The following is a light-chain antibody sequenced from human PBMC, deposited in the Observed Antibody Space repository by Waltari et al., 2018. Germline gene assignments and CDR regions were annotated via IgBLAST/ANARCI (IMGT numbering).Light chain of an antibody. J-gene: IGKJ4*01. V-gene: IGKV3-20*01. CDR3: QKYDGLVLT. Sequence: EIVLTQSPGTLSLSPGERATLSCRASQSVTSLSLSWYQHKPGQAPRLLIYGTSNRATDSPDRFSGSGFGTDFTLTISRRDPEDFAVYYCQKYDGLVLTFGGGTKVEI. CDR1: QSVTSLS. CDR2: GTS.